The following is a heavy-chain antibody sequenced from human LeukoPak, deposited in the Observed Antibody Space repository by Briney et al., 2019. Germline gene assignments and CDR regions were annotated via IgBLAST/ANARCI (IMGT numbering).Heavy chain of an antibody. J-gene: IGHJ4*02. CDR1: GFTFSSHW. CDR2: VYNDGSTT. Sequence: SGGSLRLSCAASGFTFSSHWMHWVRQAPGEGLVWVSRVYNDGSTTNYADSVKGRFTISRDNAKNTLYLQMNSLRAEDMAVYYCARKSGSSRFFDYWGQGTLVTVSS. V-gene: IGHV3-74*01. D-gene: IGHD6-6*01. CDR3: ARKSGSSRFFDY.